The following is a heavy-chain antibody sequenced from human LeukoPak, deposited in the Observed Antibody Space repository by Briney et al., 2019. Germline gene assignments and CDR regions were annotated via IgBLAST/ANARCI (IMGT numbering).Heavy chain of an antibody. CDR3: AKVETSSGANCYALDY. V-gene: IGHV3-23*01. CDR2: ISGSDGST. D-gene: IGHD2-2*01. Sequence: GGSLRLSCAASGFTFSSYAMTWVRQAPDKGLEWVSAISGSDGSTYYADSVKGRFTISRDDSPSTLYLQMHSLSAEDTAVYYSAKVETSSGANCYALDYWGQGTLVTVSS. CDR1: GFTFSSYA. J-gene: IGHJ4*02.